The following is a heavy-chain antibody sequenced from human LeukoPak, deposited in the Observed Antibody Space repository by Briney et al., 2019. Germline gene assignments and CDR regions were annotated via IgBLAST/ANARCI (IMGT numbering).Heavy chain of an antibody. V-gene: IGHV1-18*01. Sequence: ASVKVSCKASGYTFTSYGISWVRQAPGQGLEWMGWISAYNGNTNYAQKLQGRVTMTTDTSTSTAYMELRSLRSDDTAVYYCASGSSDKGYYYGTDVWGQGTTVTVSS. CDR1: GYTFTSYG. D-gene: IGHD1-26*01. CDR3: ASGSSDKGYYYGTDV. J-gene: IGHJ6*02. CDR2: ISAYNGNT.